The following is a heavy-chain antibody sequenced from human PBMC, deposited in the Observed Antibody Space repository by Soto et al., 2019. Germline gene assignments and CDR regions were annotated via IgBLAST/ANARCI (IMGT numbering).Heavy chain of an antibody. Sequence: QVQLVESGGGVVQPERSLRLSCTASGFSFSTYAMQWVRQAPGKGLEWVAVVSSEGGIQFYADSVKGRFTISRDNSTNALSLQMTSLTTEDAAIYYCARENYSGGRVIGSLDLWGRGTLVSVSS. CDR1: GFSFSTYA. CDR2: VSSEGGIQ. D-gene: IGHD2-21*01. V-gene: IGHV3-30-3*01. CDR3: ARENYSGGRVIGSLDL. J-gene: IGHJ2*01.